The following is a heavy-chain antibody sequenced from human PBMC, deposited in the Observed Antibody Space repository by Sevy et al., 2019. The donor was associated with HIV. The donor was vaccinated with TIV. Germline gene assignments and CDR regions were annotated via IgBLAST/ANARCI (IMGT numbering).Heavy chain of an antibody. CDR2: IWYDGGVK. D-gene: IGHD3-22*01. CDR1: GFTFSIYA. J-gene: IGHJ6*02. V-gene: IGHV3-30*04. Sequence: GGSLRLSCAASGFTFSIYAMHWVRQAPDKGLEWVAVIWYDGGVKYFADSVKGRVTISRDNSKNTLYLQMNSLRPEDTAVYYCARDLPSAVINPFYYSGLDVWGQGTTVTVSS. CDR3: ARDLPSAVINPFYYSGLDV.